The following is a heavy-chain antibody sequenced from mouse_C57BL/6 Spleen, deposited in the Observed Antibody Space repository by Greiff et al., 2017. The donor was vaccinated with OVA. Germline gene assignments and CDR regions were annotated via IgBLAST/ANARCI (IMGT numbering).Heavy chain of an antibody. V-gene: IGHV1-85*01. CDR1: GYTFTSYD. CDR3: ARDSSGYDAMDY. Sequence: VQLQQSGPELVKPGASVKLSCKASGYTFTSYDINWVKQRPGQGLEWIGWIYPRDGSTTYNEKFKGKATLTVDTSSSTAYMELHSLTSEDSAVYFCARDSSGYDAMDYWGQGTSVTVSS. CDR2: IYPRDGST. J-gene: IGHJ4*01. D-gene: IGHD3-2*02.